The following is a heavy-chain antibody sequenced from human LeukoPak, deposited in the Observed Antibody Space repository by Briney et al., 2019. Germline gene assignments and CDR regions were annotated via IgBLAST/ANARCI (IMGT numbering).Heavy chain of an antibody. J-gene: IGHJ3*02. CDR2: ISYDGSNK. Sequence: GGSLRLSCAASGFTFSSYGMHWVRQAPGKGLEWVAVISYDGSNKYYADSVKGRFTISRDNSKNTLYLQMNSLRAEDTAVYYCAKDKGRGNWMDAFDIWGQGTMVTVSS. V-gene: IGHV3-30*18. CDR3: AKDKGRGNWMDAFDI. D-gene: IGHD1-20*01. CDR1: GFTFSSYG.